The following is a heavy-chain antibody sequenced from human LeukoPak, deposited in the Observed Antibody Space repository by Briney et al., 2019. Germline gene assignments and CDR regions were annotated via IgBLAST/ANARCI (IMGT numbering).Heavy chain of an antibody. CDR1: GFTFSNYW. V-gene: IGHV3-74*01. CDR3: TTFLSPYYYYGMDV. D-gene: IGHD2/OR15-2a*01. J-gene: IGHJ6*02. CDR2: INSDGSST. Sequence: PGGSLRLSCATSGFTFSNYWMHWVRHAPGRGLVWVSRINSDGSSTVYADSVKGRFTISRDNAKNTLYLQMNSLRAEDTAVYYCTTFLSPYYYYGMDVWGQGTTVTVSS.